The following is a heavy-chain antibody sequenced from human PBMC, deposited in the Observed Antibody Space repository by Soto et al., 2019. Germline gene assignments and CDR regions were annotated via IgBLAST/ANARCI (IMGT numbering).Heavy chain of an antibody. CDR1: GYTFTSYG. Sequence: QVQLVQSGAEVKKPGASVKVSCKASGYTFTSYGISWVRQAPGQGLEWMGWISAYNGNKNYAQKLQGRVTMTTDKATSKAYMELRSLRSDDTAVYYCARRGPNCSGGSCYSGLSENWFDPWGQGTLVTVSS. V-gene: IGHV1-18*01. D-gene: IGHD2-15*01. J-gene: IGHJ5*02. CDR3: ARRGPNCSGGSCYSGLSENWFDP. CDR2: ISAYNGNK.